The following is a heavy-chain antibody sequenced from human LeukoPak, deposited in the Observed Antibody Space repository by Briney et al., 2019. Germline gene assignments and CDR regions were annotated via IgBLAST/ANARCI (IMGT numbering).Heavy chain of an antibody. CDR1: GYTLTELS. CDR3: ATLPYCSSTSCFDY. J-gene: IGHJ4*02. CDR2: FDPEDGET. Sequence: GASVKVSCKVSGYTLTELSMHWVRQAPGKGLEWMGGFDPEDGETIYAQKFQGRVTLTEDTSTDTAYMELSSLRSEDTAVYYCATLPYCSSTSCFDYWGQGTLVTVSS. V-gene: IGHV1-24*01. D-gene: IGHD2-2*01.